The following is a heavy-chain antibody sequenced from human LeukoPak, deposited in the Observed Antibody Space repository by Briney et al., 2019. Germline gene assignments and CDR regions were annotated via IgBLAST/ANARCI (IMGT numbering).Heavy chain of an antibody. J-gene: IGHJ4*02. V-gene: IGHV3-23*01. Sequence: GGSLRLSCAASGFTFSSYAMSWVRQAPGKGLEWVSSISGSGGSTNYADSVKGRFTISRDNSKNTLYSQVSRLRAEDTAVYYCAKGDSGSYQPFDYWGQGTLVTVSS. D-gene: IGHD1-26*01. CDR1: GFTFSSYA. CDR2: ISGSGGST. CDR3: AKGDSGSYQPFDY.